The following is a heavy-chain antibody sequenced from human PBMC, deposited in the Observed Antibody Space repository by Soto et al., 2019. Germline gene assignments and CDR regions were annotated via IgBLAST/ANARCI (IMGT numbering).Heavy chain of an antibody. D-gene: IGHD2-2*01. J-gene: IGHJ4*02. CDR2: INPGNGRT. CDR3: ANCRLPAIPAAADY. CDR1: GYTFTSFQ. Sequence: SVKVSCKTSGYTFTSFQMHWVRQAPVQGLEWVGIINPGNGRTSYAQNFQGRVTMTSDTSTRTIYMELSSLRSEDTAVYYCANCRLPAIPAAADYWGQGTLVTVSS. V-gene: IGHV1-46*01.